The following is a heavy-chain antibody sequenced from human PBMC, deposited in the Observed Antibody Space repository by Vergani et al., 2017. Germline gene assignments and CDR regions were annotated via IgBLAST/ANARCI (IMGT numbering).Heavy chain of an antibody. D-gene: IGHD4-23*01. V-gene: IGHV4-30-2*01. J-gene: IGHJ4*02. CDR3: ARGRGYGGNSRERL. CDR2: IYHSGST. CDR1: GGPISSGGYS. Sequence: QLQLQESGPGLVKPSQTLSLTCAVSGGPISSGGYSWSWIRQPPGKGLEWIGYIYHSGSTYYNPSLKSRVTISVDRSKNQFSLKLSSVTAADTAVYYCARGRGYGGNSRERLWGQGTLVTVSS.